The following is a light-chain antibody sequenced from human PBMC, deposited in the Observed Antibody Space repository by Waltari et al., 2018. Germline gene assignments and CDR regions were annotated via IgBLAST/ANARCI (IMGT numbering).Light chain of an antibody. CDR3: NSRDSSGNHFV. CDR2: GKN. J-gene: IGLJ2*01. V-gene: IGLV3-19*01. CDR1: SLRSYY. Sequence: SSELTQDPAVSVALGQTVRTTCQGASLRSYYASWYQQKPGQAPVLVIYGKNNRPSGIPDRFSGSSSGNTASLTITGAQAEDEADYYCNSRDSSGNHFVFGGGTKLTVL.